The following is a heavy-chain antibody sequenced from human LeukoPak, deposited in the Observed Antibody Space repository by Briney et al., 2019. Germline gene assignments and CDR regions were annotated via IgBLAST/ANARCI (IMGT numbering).Heavy chain of an antibody. Sequence: GGSLRLSCAASGFIFSTYGMNWVRQAPGKGLEWVSSISGSSTYIYYADSVKGRFTISRDNAKNSLYLRMNSLRAEDTAVYYCARDRFGDYNFDYWGQGTLVTVSS. CDR1: GFIFSTYG. D-gene: IGHD4-17*01. J-gene: IGHJ4*02. CDR2: ISGSSTYI. CDR3: ARDRFGDYNFDY. V-gene: IGHV3-21*01.